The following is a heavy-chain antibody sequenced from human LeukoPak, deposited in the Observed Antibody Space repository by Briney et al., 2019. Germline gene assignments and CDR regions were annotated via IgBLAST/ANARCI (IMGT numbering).Heavy chain of an antibody. Sequence: GGSLRLSCAASGFTFDDYAMHWVRQAPGKGLELVSLISGDGGSTYYADSVKGRFTISRDNSKNSLYLQMNSLRTEDTALYYCAKGGVSGYLGLVDYWGQGTLVTVSS. CDR2: ISGDGGST. CDR3: AKGGVSGYLGLVDY. D-gene: IGHD5-12*01. J-gene: IGHJ4*02. V-gene: IGHV3-43*02. CDR1: GFTFDDYA.